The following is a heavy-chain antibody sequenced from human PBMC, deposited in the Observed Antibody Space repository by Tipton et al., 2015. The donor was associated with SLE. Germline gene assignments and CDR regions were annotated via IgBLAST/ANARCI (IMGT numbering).Heavy chain of an antibody. D-gene: IGHD6-13*01. CDR2: ISYDGSNK. V-gene: IGHV3-30*04. Sequence: SLRLSCAASGFSFSIYAMHWGRQAPGKGLVWVAVISYDGSNKYYADPVKGRFTISRDNSKNTLYLQMNSLRAEDTAVYYCAKEKLVPDYFDYWGQGTLVTVPT. J-gene: IGHJ4*02. CDR1: GFSFSIYA. CDR3: AKEKLVPDYFDY.